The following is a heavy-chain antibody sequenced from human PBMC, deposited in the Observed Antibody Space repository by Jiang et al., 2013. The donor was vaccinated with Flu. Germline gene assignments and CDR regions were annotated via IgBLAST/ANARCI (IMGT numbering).Heavy chain of an antibody. Sequence: ALLKPSETLSLTCAVYGGSFSGYYWSWIRQPPGKGLEWIGEINHSGSTNYNPSLKSRVTISVDTSKNQFSLKLSSVTATDTAVYYCARLPTSCCYEVDYWGQGTLVTVSS. V-gene: IGHV4-34*01. CDR2: INHSGST. CDR1: GGSFSGYY. CDR3: ARLPTSCCYEVDY. D-gene: IGHD2-2*01. J-gene: IGHJ4*02.